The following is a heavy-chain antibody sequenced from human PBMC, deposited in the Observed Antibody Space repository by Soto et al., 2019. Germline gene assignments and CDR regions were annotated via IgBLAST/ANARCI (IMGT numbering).Heavy chain of an antibody. CDR3: ARDFRTYYYDSSGYYYPENNWYFDL. J-gene: IGHJ2*01. CDR1: GFTFSDYY. D-gene: IGHD3-22*01. V-gene: IGHV3-11*06. CDR2: ISSSSSYT. Sequence: GGSLRLSCAASGFTFSDYYMSWIRQAPGKGLEWVSYISSSSSYTNYADSVKGRFTISRDNAKNSLYLQMNSLRAEDTAVYYCARDFRTYYYDSSGYYYPENNWYFDLWGRGTLVTVSS.